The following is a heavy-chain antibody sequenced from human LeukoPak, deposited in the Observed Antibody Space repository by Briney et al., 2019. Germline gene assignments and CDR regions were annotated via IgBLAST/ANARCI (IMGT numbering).Heavy chain of an antibody. Sequence: PGGSLRLSCAASSFTFSSYSMNWVRQAPGKGLEWVSVIYSGGRTYYADSVKGRFTISRDNSKNTLYLQMSRLRAEDTAVCYCARAGPSSSWHQFDYWGQGTLVTVSS. V-gene: IGHV3-66*01. J-gene: IGHJ4*02. CDR1: SFTFSSYS. CDR3: ARAGPSSSWHQFDY. D-gene: IGHD6-13*01. CDR2: IYSGGRT.